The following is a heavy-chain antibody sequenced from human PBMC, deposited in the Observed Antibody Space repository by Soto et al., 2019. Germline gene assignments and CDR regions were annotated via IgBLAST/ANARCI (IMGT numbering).Heavy chain of an antibody. CDR3: ANGYCSGGSCPLWFDP. V-gene: IGHV3-30*18. J-gene: IGHJ5*02. CDR1: GFTFSSYG. D-gene: IGHD2-15*01. CDR2: ISYDGSNK. Sequence: GGSLRLSCAASGFTFSSYGMHWVRQAPGKGLEWVAVISYDGSNKYYADSVKGRFTISRDNSKNTLYLQMNSLRAEDTAVYYCANGYCSGGSCPLWFDPWGQGTLVTV.